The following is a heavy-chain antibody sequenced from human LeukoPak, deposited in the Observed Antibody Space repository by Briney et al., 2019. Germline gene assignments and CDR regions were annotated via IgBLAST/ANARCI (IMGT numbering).Heavy chain of an antibody. CDR1: GFTFDDYA. D-gene: IGHD5-18*01. J-gene: IGHJ6*03. V-gene: IGHV3-9*01. CDR2: ISWSIGGI. Sequence: SLRLSCAASGFTFDDYAMHWVRQAQGKGLGWVSGISWSIGGIGYADSVKGRFTISRDNAKNSLYLQMNILKAEDTALYYCAKAPTARAHYYYMDVWGKGTTVTVSS. CDR3: AKAPTARAHYYYMDV.